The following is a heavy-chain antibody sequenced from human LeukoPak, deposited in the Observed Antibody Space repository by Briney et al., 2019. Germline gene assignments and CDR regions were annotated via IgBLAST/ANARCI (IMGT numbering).Heavy chain of an antibody. V-gene: IGHV3-48*03. CDR3: TTLGYHLDS. J-gene: IGHJ4*02. Sequence: PGGSRRLSCAASGFDFGAYEMNWVRQAPGKGLEWVAYFAGSDTTTYYADSVKGRFVISRDNARNSLYLQMNSLRAEDTALYYCTTLGYHLDSWGQGTLVTVSS. CDR2: FAGSDTTT. D-gene: IGHD3-22*01. CDR1: GFDFGAYE.